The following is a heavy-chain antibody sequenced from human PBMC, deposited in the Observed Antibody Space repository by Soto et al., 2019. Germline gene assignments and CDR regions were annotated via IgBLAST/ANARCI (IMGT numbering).Heavy chain of an antibody. Sequence: QGQLQESGPGLVKPSETLSLICTVSGGSISDFYWSWIRQPAGKGLEWIGRIHTSGSTNINPSLTRRVSSSVYTTRNQLSLTLTYVTAADTAAYYCARPQCCGEDGAFNICGQGTVVTVSS. J-gene: IGHJ3*02. CDR3: ARPQCCGEDGAFNI. V-gene: IGHV4-4*07. D-gene: IGHD3-10*01. CDR2: IHTSGST. CDR1: GGSISDFY.